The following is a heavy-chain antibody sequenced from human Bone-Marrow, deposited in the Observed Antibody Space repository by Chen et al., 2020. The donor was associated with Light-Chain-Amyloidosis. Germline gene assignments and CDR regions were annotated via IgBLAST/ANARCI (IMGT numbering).Heavy chain of an antibody. D-gene: IGHD2-2*01. CDR3: VKEGPAEMRYCIDL. CDR1: GFDFSVYS. Sequence: VRLVESGGGLVEPGGSLRVSCTGSGFDFSVYSMSWVRQSPGKGLECVSSISRNRIYTFYADSVKGRFTISRDNARHSLFLQVSSLRDDDAATYYCVKEGPAEMRYCIDLWGQGTVVTVSS. CDR2: ISRNRIYT. J-gene: IGHJ4*02. V-gene: IGHV3-21*02.